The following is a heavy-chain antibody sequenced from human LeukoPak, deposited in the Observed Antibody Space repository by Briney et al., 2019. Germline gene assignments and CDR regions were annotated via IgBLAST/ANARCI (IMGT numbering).Heavy chain of an antibody. J-gene: IGHJ5*02. V-gene: IGHV3-53*01. Sequence: PGGSLRPPCAASGFTVSSNYLSWVRQAPGKGREWVPVIFSGGSTYYADSVKGRFTISRDNSKNTLYLQMNSLRAEDTAVYYCARDRGYCSSTSCYRWFDPWGQGTLVTVSS. D-gene: IGHD2-2*02. CDR1: GFTVSSNY. CDR2: IFSGGST. CDR3: ARDRGYCSSTSCYRWFDP.